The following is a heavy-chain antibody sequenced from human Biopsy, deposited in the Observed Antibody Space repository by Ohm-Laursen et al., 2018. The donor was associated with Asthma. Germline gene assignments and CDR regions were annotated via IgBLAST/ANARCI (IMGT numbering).Heavy chain of an antibody. Sequence: ASVKVSCKTSGYTFINYAIHWVRQAPGQRLEWMGWINAGNGNTKYSQKFQGRVTISRDTSASTAYMDLSSLRSEDTAVYYCARTYFDFLTGQVHDAFAMWGQGTMVTVSS. V-gene: IGHV1-3*01. CDR1: GYTFINYA. CDR2: INAGNGNT. J-gene: IGHJ3*02. D-gene: IGHD3-9*01. CDR3: ARTYFDFLTGQVHDAFAM.